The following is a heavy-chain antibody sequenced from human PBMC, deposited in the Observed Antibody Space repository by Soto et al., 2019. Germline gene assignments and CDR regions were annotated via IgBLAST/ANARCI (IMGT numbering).Heavy chain of an antibody. Sequence: EVQLVESGGGLVQPGGSLKLSCAASGFTFSASGMHWVRQASGKGLEWVGRIRSKANNYATAYAASVKGRFTVSRDDSKNKAYLQMDSLETEDTAVYYCTRQYVDDYNSFDSWGQGTLVTVSS. CDR1: GFTFSASG. V-gene: IGHV3-73*01. CDR3: TRQYVDDYNSFDS. D-gene: IGHD4-4*01. CDR2: IRSKANNYAT. J-gene: IGHJ4*02.